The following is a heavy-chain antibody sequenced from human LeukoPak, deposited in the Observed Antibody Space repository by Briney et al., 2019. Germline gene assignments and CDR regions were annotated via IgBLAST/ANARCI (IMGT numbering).Heavy chain of an antibody. CDR1: GFTFSSHS. CDR2: ISRNGRST. CDR3: AREDDVDTAMGPFDY. Sequence: SGGSLRLSCAASGFTFSSHSMHWVRQAPGKGLEHVSAISRNGRSTYYANSVKGRFTISRDNSKNTLYLQMGSLRAEDMAVYYCAREDDVDTAMGPFDYWGQGTLVTVSS. D-gene: IGHD5-18*01. J-gene: IGHJ4*02. V-gene: IGHV3-64*01.